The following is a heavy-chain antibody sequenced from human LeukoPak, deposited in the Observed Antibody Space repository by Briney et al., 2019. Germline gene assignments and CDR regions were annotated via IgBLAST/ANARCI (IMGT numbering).Heavy chain of an antibody. V-gene: IGHV4-59*01. Sequence: PSETLSLTCTVSGGSISSYYWSWIRQPPGKGLEWIGYIYYSGSTNYNPSLKSRVTISVDTSKNHFSLKLGSVTAADTAVYYGGREAMVFLYFDYWGQGTLVTVSS. CDR1: GGSISSYY. J-gene: IGHJ4*02. D-gene: IGHD5-18*01. CDR3: GREAMVFLYFDY. CDR2: IYYSGST.